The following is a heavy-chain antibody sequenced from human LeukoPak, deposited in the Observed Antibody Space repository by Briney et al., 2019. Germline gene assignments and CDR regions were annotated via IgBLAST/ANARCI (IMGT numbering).Heavy chain of an antibody. CDR3: ARGLCDTKVNFGY. V-gene: IGHV4-59*01. D-gene: IGHD2-2*02. CDR1: GGSISSYY. Sequence: SETLSLTCTVSGGSISSYYWSWIRQPPGKGLEWIGYIYYSGSTNYNPSLKSRVTISVDTSKNQFSLKLSSVTAADTAVYYCARGLCDTKVNFGYWGQGTLVTVSS. J-gene: IGHJ4*02. CDR2: IYYSGST.